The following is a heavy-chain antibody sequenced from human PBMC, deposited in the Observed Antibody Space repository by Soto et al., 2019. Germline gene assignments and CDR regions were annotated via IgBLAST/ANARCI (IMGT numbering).Heavy chain of an antibody. V-gene: IGHV3-74*01. CDR1: GFTFSSYW. CDR3: ARDPLPHLLGMIDNWFDP. J-gene: IGHJ5*02. Sequence: PGGSLRLSCAASGFTFSSYWMHWVRQAPGKGLVWVSRINSDGSSANYADYADSVKGRFTISRDNARNTLYLQMNSLRAEDTAVYYCARDPLPHLLGMIDNWFDPWGQGT. D-gene: IGHD3-22*01. CDR2: INSDGSSA.